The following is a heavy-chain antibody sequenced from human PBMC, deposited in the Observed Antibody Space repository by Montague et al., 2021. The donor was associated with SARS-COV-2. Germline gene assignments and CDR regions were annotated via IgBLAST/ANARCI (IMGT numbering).Heavy chain of an antibody. D-gene: IGHD3-10*01. CDR2: ISDSGST. J-gene: IGHJ6*02. CDR1: GTSITSYY. CDR3: ARGCLSYFGAGSHCCWMDV. Sequence: SETLSLTCSVSGTSITSYYWNWIWQPPGKGLEWIGYISDSGSTNYSPSLKSRVTMSVDTSKNQMSLKLTSVTAADTAAYYCARGCLSYFGAGSHCCWMDVWGQGTTVTVSS. V-gene: IGHV4-59*01.